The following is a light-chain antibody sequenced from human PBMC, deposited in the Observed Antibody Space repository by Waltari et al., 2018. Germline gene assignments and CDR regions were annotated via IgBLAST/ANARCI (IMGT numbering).Light chain of an antibody. CDR3: QKYVTLPAT. CDR1: QNVGKY. V-gene: IGKV3-20*01. J-gene: IGKJ1*01. CDR2: HAS. Sequence: EFLLTQSPGTVSVSPGEGVTLSCRASQNVGKYLAWYQQRPGQPPRLLIYHASNRAIGIPDRFSGSGSGTDFSLIISRLEPEDFAVYYCQKYVTLPATFGQGTKVEIK.